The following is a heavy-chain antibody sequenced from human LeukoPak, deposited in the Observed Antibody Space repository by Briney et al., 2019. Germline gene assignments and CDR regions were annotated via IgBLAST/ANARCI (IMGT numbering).Heavy chain of an antibody. Sequence: GGSLRLSCAASGFTFSSYWMSWVRQAPGKGLEWVANIKQDGSEKYYVDSVKGRFTISRDNAKNSLYLQMNSLRAEDTAVYYCARSQYCGGDCYPLVDYYYMDVWGKGTTVTVSS. CDR3: ARSQYCGGDCYPLVDYYYMDV. CDR1: GFTFSSYW. V-gene: IGHV3-7*01. CDR2: IKQDGSEK. J-gene: IGHJ6*03. D-gene: IGHD2-21*02.